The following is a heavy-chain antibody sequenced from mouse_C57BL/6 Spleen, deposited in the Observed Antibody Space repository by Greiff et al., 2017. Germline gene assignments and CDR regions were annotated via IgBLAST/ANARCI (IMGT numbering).Heavy chain of an antibody. CDR2: ISNLAYSI. Sequence: EVQGVESGGGLVQPGGSLKLSCAASGFTFSDYGMAWVRQAPRKGPEWVAFISNLAYSIYYADTVTGRFTISRENAKNTLYLEMSSLRSEDTAMYYCARHGGSSYYYAMDYWGQGTSVTVSS. V-gene: IGHV5-15*01. D-gene: IGHD1-1*02. CDR1: GFTFSDYG. J-gene: IGHJ4*01. CDR3: ARHGGSSYYYAMDY.